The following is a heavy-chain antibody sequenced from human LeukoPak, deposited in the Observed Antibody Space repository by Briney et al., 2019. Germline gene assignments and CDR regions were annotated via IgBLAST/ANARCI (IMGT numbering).Heavy chain of an antibody. CDR2: INYHGSEN. D-gene: IGHD2-21*02. CDR3: SRGDPDY. J-gene: IGHJ4*02. Sequence: GRSLRLSCAASGFTFSDYWMQWVRQAPGKGPEWVANINYHGSENYLVDSVKGRFTISRDNAKNSLSLQMNSLRAEDTAVYYCSRGDPDYWGQGTLVTVSS. V-gene: IGHV3-7*01. CDR1: GFTFSDYW.